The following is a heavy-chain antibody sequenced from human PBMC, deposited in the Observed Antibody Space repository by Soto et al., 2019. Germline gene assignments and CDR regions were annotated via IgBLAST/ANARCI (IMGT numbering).Heavy chain of an antibody. Sequence: PGRSLRLSCAGAGFTVSGHYIDWVRQAPGKGLEWVGRSRDKPQGYSTAYAASVKGRFTTSRDESKNSAYLQMNSLKTEDTAVYYCVRATYFSDSSGYTRCLGYCGQGPLVTVSS. V-gene: IGHV3-72*01. CDR2: SRDKPQGYST. J-gene: IGHJ4*02. D-gene: IGHD3-22*01. CDR1: GFTVSGHY. CDR3: VRATYFSDSSGYTRCLGY.